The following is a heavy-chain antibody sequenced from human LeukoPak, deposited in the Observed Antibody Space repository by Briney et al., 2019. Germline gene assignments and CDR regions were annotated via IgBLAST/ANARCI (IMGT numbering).Heavy chain of an antibody. D-gene: IGHD3-10*01. J-gene: IGHJ5*02. CDR3: ARDRPGSGSLRGSGRLFDP. CDR1: GGSISSYY. Sequence: SGTLSLTCTVSGGSISSYYWSWIRQPPGKGLEWIGYIYYSGSTNYNPSLKSRVTISVDTSKNQFSLKLSSVTAADTAVYYCARDRPGSGSLRGSGRLFDPWGQGTLVTVSS. CDR2: IYYSGST. V-gene: IGHV4-59*13.